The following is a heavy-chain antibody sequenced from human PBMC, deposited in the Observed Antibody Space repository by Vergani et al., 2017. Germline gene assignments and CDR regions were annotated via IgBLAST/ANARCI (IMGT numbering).Heavy chain of an antibody. CDR3: ARDFGGEWYFDL. D-gene: IGHD2-15*01. J-gene: IGHJ2*01. CDR2: VFRYGNV. CDR1: GFTFSDFS. Sequence: VQLVESGGGLVKPGGSLRLSCAASGFTFSDFSMSWLRQSPGKGLEWIGYVFRYGNVNYNPSFNFRAAIDTSNNQLSLRLSSVTAADTAVYYCARDFGGEWYFDLWGRGTFVTVSS. V-gene: IGHV4-59*01.